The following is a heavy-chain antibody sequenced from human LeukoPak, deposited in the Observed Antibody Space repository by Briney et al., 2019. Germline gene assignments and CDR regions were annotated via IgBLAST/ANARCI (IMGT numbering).Heavy chain of an antibody. V-gene: IGHV5-51*01. CDR2: IYPGDSDT. Sequence: GESLKISCKGSGFSFTSYWTGWVRQLPGKGLEWMGIIYPGDSDTRYSPSFQGQVTISADKSISTAYLQWSSLKASDTAMYYCARSPHYYDSSGDAFDIWGQGTMVTVSS. D-gene: IGHD3-22*01. CDR3: ARSPHYYDSSGDAFDI. CDR1: GFSFTSYW. J-gene: IGHJ3*02.